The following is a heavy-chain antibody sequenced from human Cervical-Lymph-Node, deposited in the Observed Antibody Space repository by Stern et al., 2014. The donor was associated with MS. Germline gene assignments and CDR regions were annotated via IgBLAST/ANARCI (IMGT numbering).Heavy chain of an antibody. J-gene: IGHJ6*02. CDR2: IIPMFGIA. D-gene: IGHD3-10*01. CDR3: ARDLPSAGYGMDV. V-gene: IGHV1-69*04. CDR1: GDIFSTYS. Sequence: DQLGESGAEVKKPGSSVKVSCKASGDIFSTYSITWVRQAPGQGLEWMGRIIPMFGIANYAQKFQGRLTITADTSTSTAYMELSSLRSEDTAVFYCARDLPSAGYGMDVWGQGTTVTVSS.